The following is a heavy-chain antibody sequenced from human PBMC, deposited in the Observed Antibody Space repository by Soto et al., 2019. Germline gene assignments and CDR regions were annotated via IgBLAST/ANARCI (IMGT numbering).Heavy chain of an antibody. CDR1: GYSFTSYW. CDR2: IYPGDSDT. CDR3: ASPYSSCWSAANSFAY. V-gene: IGHV5-51*01. D-gene: IGHD6-19*01. J-gene: IGHJ4*02. Sequence: PGESLKISCKGSGYSFTSYWIGWVRQMPGKGLEWMGIIYPGDSDTRYSPSFQGQVTISADKSISTAYLQWSSLKASDTAMYYCASPYSSCWSAANSFAYWGQGTLVPVSS.